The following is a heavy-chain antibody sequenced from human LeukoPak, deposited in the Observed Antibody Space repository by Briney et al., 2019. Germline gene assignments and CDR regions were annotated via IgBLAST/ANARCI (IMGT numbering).Heavy chain of an antibody. Sequence: GGSLRLSCAASGFTFSSHDLSWVRQAPGKGLECVSSIRRGVGSTYYADSVKGRFTISRDNSKNTLYLQMNNLRADDTAVYYCAKKGQADDNGKPDWGQGTLVTVSS. CDR1: GFTFSSHD. J-gene: IGHJ4*02. D-gene: IGHD1-1*01. CDR3: AKKGQADDNGKPD. V-gene: IGHV3-23*01. CDR2: IRRGVGST.